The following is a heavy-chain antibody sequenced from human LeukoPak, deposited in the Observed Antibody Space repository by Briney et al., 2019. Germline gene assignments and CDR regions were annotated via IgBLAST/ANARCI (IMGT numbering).Heavy chain of an antibody. D-gene: IGHD3-10*01. Sequence: PGGSLRLSCAASGFTFSSYSMNWVRQAPGKGLEWVSSISSSSSYIYYADSVKGRFTISRDNAKNSLYLQMNSLRAEDTAVYYCARDLRPIDTELLWFGELDPLPWGQGTLVTVSS. CDR1: GFTFSSYS. CDR2: ISSSSSYI. V-gene: IGHV3-21*01. J-gene: IGHJ4*02. CDR3: ARDLRPIDTELLWFGELDPLP.